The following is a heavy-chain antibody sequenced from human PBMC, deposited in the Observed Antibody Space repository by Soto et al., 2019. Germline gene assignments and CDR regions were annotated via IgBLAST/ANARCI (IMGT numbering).Heavy chain of an antibody. D-gene: IGHD5-18*01. CDR1: GYTFTSYA. J-gene: IGHJ4*02. CDR3: ARSRPDTAMGFLYFDY. Sequence: ASVKVSCKASGYTFTSYAMHWVRQAPGQRLEWMGWINAGNGNTKYSQKFQGRVTITRDTSASTAYMELSSLRSEDTAVYYCARSRPDTAMGFLYFDYWGQGTLVTVSS. CDR2: INAGNGNT. V-gene: IGHV1-3*01.